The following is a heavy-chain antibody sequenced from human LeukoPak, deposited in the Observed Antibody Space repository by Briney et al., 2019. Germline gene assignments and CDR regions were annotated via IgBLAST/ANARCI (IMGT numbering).Heavy chain of an antibody. D-gene: IGHD1-26*01. V-gene: IGHV4-39*01. J-gene: IGHJ4*02. CDR2: INYSGTT. CDR3: ARPGGMTRNFDY. CDR1: GGSISSSGYY. Sequence: ASETLSLTCTASGGSISSSGYYWGWIRQPPGKGLEWIASINYSGTTYYNPSLKSRVTISEDRSKNQFSLKLSSVTAADTAVYYCARPGGMTRNFDYWGQGTLVTVSS.